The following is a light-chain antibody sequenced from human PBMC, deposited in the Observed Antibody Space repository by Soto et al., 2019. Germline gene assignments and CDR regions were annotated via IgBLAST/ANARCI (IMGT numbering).Light chain of an antibody. CDR1: QSVSSY. CDR3: QQRSNWPPGVYT. J-gene: IGKJ2*01. V-gene: IGKV3-11*01. CDR2: DVS. Sequence: EIVLTQSPVTLSLSPGERATLSCRASQSVSSYLAWYQQKPGQAPRLLIYDVSNRATGIPARFSGSGSGTDFTLTISSLEPEDFAVYFCQQRSNWPPGVYTFGQGTKLEIK.